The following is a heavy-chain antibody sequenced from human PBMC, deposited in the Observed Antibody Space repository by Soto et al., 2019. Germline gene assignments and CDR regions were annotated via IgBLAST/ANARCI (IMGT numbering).Heavy chain of an antibody. Sequence: ASVKVSCKASGYTITSYAMHWVRQAPGQRLEWMGWINAGNGNTKYSQKFQGRVTITRDTSASTAYMELSSLRSEDTAVYYCARGVGYYDFWSGYLLLGYYYGMDVWGQGTTVTVSS. V-gene: IGHV1-3*01. CDR3: ARGVGYYDFWSGYLLLGYYYGMDV. D-gene: IGHD3-3*01. CDR2: INAGNGNT. J-gene: IGHJ6*02. CDR1: GYTITSYA.